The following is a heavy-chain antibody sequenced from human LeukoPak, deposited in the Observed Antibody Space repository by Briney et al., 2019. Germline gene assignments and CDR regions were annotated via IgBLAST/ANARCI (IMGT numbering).Heavy chain of an antibody. Sequence: PSETLSLTCAVYGGSFSGYYWSWIRQPPGKGLEWIGEINYSGSTNYNPSLKSRVTISVDTSKNQFSLKLSSVTAADTAVYYCARSPYYYDSSGYYYMRYYYYYGMDVWGQGTTVTVSS. V-gene: IGHV4-34*01. CDR1: GGSFSGYY. D-gene: IGHD3-22*01. J-gene: IGHJ6*02. CDR2: INYSGST. CDR3: ARSPYYYDSSGYYYMRYYYYYGMDV.